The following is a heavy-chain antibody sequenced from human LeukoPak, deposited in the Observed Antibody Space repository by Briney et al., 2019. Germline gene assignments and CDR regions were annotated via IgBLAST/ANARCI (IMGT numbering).Heavy chain of an antibody. V-gene: IGHV3-30-3*01. Sequence: GGSLRLSCAASGFTFSSYAMHWVRQAPGKGLEGVAVISYDGSNKYYADSVKGRFTISRDNSKNTLYLQMNSLRAEDTAVYYCAGGGSQRVGFDYWGQGTLVTVSS. CDR2: ISYDGSNK. D-gene: IGHD2-15*01. CDR1: GFTFSSYA. J-gene: IGHJ4*02. CDR3: AGGGSQRVGFDY.